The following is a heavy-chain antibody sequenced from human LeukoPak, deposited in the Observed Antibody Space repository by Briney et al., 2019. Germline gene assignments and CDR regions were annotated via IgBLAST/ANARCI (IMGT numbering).Heavy chain of an antibody. J-gene: IGHJ6*02. V-gene: IGHV4-31*03. CDR2: IYYSGST. Sequence: SETLSLTCTVSGGSISSSSYYWGWIRQHPGKGLEWIGYIYYSGSTYYNPSLKSRVTISVDTSKNQFSLRLSSVTAADTAVYYCARGYCSSTSCYTGYYYYGMDVWGQGTTVTVSS. D-gene: IGHD2-2*02. CDR1: GGSISSSSYY. CDR3: ARGYCSSTSCYTGYYYYGMDV.